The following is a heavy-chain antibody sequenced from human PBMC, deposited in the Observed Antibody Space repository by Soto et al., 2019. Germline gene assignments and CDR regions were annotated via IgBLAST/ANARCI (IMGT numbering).Heavy chain of an antibody. Sequence: QVQLQESGPGLVRPSETLSLTCTVSSDSIRSYYWIWIRQSPGKGLEWIGYTDYSGDTNYNPSLKSLVTISGDTSKNQFSLRLSSVTAADTAVYYCARAVREPLYYLDYCGQGTLVTFAS. D-gene: IGHD6-19*01. CDR2: TDYSGDT. J-gene: IGHJ4*02. CDR1: SDSIRSYY. CDR3: ARAVREPLYYLDY. V-gene: IGHV4-59*08.